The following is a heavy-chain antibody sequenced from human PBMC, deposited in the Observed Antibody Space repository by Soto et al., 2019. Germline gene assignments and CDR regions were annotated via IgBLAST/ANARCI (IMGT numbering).Heavy chain of an antibody. CDR2: ISWNSGSI. J-gene: IGHJ1*01. CDR1: GFTFDDYA. CDR3: AKSPVVVAAYFQH. Sequence: DVQLVESGGGLVQPGRSLRLSCAASGFTFDDYAMHWVRQAPGKGLEWVSGISWNSGSIGYADSVKGRFTISRDNAKNSLYLQMNSLRAEDTALYYCAKSPVVVAAYFQHWGQGTLVTVSS. D-gene: IGHD2-15*01. V-gene: IGHV3-9*01.